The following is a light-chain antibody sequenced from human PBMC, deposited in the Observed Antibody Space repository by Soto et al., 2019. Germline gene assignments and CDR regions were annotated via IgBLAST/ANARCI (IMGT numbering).Light chain of an antibody. CDR2: EVT. CDR1: SSDVGSYNL. V-gene: IGLV2-23*02. Sequence: QSVLTQPASVSGSPGHSITISCTGASSDVGSYNLVSWYQQHPGKAPKLMIYEVTKRPSGVSDRFSGSKSGNTASLTISGLQAEDEADYYCCSYASSSTYVFGTGTKVTVL. J-gene: IGLJ1*01. CDR3: CSYASSSTYV.